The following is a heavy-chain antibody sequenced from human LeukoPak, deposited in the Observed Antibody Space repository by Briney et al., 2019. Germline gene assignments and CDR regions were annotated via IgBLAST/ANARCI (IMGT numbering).Heavy chain of an antibody. CDR1: GFTFSSYA. D-gene: IGHD1-26*01. CDR3: ARDPVSYSGTHNDAFDI. Sequence: GGSLRLSCAASGFTFSSYAMHWVRQAPGKGLEWVAVISYDGSNKYYADSVKGRFTISRDNSKNTLYLQMNSLRAEDTAVYYCARDPVSYSGTHNDAFDIWGQGTMVTVSS. J-gene: IGHJ3*02. CDR2: ISYDGSNK. V-gene: IGHV3-30-3*01.